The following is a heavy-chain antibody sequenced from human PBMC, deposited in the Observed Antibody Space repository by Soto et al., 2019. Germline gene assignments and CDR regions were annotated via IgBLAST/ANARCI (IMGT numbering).Heavy chain of an antibody. D-gene: IGHD3-9*01. Sequence: EVHLLESGGNLVQPGGSLRLSCAASGFTFSSYAMSWVRQAPGKGPEWVSSISGSGDVIHYADSVKGRFTISRDNSKNTLWLQMTSLRAEDTAVYYCAKAIRFLDMALDTWGQGARVTVSS. CDR3: AKAIRFLDMALDT. V-gene: IGHV3-23*01. J-gene: IGHJ5*02. CDR2: ISGSGDVI. CDR1: GFTFSSYA.